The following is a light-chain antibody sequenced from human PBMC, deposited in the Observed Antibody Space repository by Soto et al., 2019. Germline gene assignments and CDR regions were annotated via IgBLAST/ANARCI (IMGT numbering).Light chain of an antibody. V-gene: IGKV3-15*01. J-gene: IGKJ1*01. Sequence: EIVMTQSPATLSVSPGERATLSCRASQSVSSNLAWYQQQPGQAPRLLIYGASTRATGIPARFSGSGSGTEFTLTISSLQSEDFAVYYRQQYNNWPRTFGQGTKVEIK. CDR2: GAS. CDR1: QSVSSN. CDR3: QQYNNWPRT.